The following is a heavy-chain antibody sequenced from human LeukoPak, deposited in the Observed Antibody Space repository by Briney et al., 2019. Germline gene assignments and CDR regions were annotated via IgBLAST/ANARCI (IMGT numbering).Heavy chain of an antibody. CDR1: GYMFTSYN. J-gene: IGHJ4*02. V-gene: IGHV1-46*03. Sequence: ASVKVSCKASGYMFTSYNMQWVRQAPGQGLEWMGMVSPSGANTKYAQKFRGRVTMTSDTSTSTVYMELSSLISDDTAVYYCARDQHYATDYWGQGTLVTVCS. CDR2: VSPSGANT. CDR3: ARDQHYATDY. D-gene: IGHD2-2*01.